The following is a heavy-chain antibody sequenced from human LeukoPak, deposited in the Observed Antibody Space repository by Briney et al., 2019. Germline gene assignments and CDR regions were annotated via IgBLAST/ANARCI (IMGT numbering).Heavy chain of an antibody. CDR1: GGSFSGYY. D-gene: IGHD5-24*01. V-gene: IGHV4-34*01. J-gene: IGHJ4*02. CDR3: ARGVMATILTPFDY. CDR2: INHSGST. Sequence: SETLSLTCAVYGGSFSGYYWSWIRQPPGKGLEWIGEINHSGSTNYNPSLKSRVTISVDTSKNQFSLKLSSVTAADTAVYYCARGVMATILTPFDYWGQGTLVTVSS.